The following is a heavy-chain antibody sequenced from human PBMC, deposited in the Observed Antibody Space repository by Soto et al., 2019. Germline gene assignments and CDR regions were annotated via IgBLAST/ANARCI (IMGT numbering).Heavy chain of an antibody. V-gene: IGHV4-31*03. J-gene: IGHJ5*02. D-gene: IGHD6-6*01. CDR2: IYYSGST. CDR3: ARDRHNNFFDP. CDR1: GASISSGGYY. Sequence: SETLSLTCTVSGASISSGGYYWTWLRQSPGKGLEWIGYIYYSGSTYYNPSLESRVAISLDTSRSQFSLTLHSVTAADTAIYYCARDRHNNFFDPWGQGTLVTVS.